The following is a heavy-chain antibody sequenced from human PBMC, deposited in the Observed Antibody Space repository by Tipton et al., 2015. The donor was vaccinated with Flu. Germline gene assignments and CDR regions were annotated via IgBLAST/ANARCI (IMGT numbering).Heavy chain of an antibody. D-gene: IGHD1-26*01. V-gene: IGHV4-38-2*02. CDR1: GYSISSGYY. CDR2: IYHSGST. CDR3: AKSGSYLEYLQH. Sequence: GLVKPSETLSLICTVSGYSISSGYYWGWIRQPPGKGLEWIGSIYHSGSTYYNPSLKSRVTISVDTSKNQFSLKLTSVSAADTAVYYCAKSGSYLEYLQHWGQGTLVTVSS. J-gene: IGHJ1*01.